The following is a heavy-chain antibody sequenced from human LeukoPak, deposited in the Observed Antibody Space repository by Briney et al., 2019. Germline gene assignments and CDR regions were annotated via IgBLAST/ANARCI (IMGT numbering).Heavy chain of an antibody. CDR1: GFTFSSYS. CDR2: ISSSSSYI. CDR3: ARDRSRRWLQLRDGESDY. D-gene: IGHD5-24*01. V-gene: IGHV3-21*01. J-gene: IGHJ4*02. Sequence: GGSLRLSCAASGFTFSSYSMNWVRQAPGKGLEWVSSISSSSSYIYYADSVKGRFTISRDNAKNSLYLQMNSLRAEDTAVYYCARDRSRRWLQLRDGESDYWGQGTLVTVSS.